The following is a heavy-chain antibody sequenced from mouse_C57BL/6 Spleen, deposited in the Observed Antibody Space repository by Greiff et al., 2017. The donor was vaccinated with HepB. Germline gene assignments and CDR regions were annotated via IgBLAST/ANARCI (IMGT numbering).Heavy chain of an antibody. J-gene: IGHJ2*01. CDR1: GFTFSSYA. Sequence: EVKLVESGEGLVKPGGSLKLSCAASGFTFSSYAMSWVRQTPEKRLEWVAYISSGGDYIYYADTVKGRFTISRDNARNTLYLQMSRLKSEDTAMYYCTRGVYYGYDGRGYFDYWGQGTTLTVSS. CDR2: ISSGGDYI. D-gene: IGHD2-2*01. V-gene: IGHV5-9-1*02. CDR3: TRGVYYGYDGRGYFDY.